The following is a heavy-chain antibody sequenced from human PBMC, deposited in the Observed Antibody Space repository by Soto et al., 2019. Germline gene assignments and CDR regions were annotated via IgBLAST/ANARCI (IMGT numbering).Heavy chain of an antibody. CDR2: ISAYNGNT. D-gene: IGHD1-26*01. J-gene: IGHJ6*02. CDR1: GYTFTSYG. Sequence: ASVKVSCQASGYTFTSYGISWVRQAPGQGLEWMGWISAYNGNTNYAQKLQGRVTMTTDTSTSTAYMELRSLRSDDTAVYYCARYPAEWELLRMDYYYYGMDVWGQGTTVTVSS. V-gene: IGHV1-18*04. CDR3: ARYPAEWELLRMDYYYYGMDV.